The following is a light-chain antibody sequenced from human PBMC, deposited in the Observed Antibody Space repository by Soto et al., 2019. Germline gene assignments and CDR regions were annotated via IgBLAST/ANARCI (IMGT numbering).Light chain of an antibody. V-gene: IGLV2-14*01. CDR1: SRDVGSYNF. CDR2: EVT. CDR3: SSYTSASTLV. J-gene: IGLJ2*01. Sequence: QSALTQPASVSGSPGQSITISCTGTSRDVGSYNFVSWYQHHPGKAPKLIIYEVTNRPSGVPNRFSGSKSGNTASLTISGLQAEDEADYHCSSYTSASTLVFGGGTKVTVL.